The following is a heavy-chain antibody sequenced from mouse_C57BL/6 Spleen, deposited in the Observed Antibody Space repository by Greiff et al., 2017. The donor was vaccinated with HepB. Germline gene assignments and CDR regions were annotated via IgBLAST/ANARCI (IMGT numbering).Heavy chain of an antibody. CDR2: IDPSDSYT. CDR3: ARRGYYGSSYPYYYAMDD. CDR1: GYTFTSYW. V-gene: IGHV1-69*01. Sequence: QVQLQQSGAELVMPGASVKLSCKASGYTFTSYWMHWVKQRPGQGLEWIGEIDPSDSYTNYNQKFKGKSTLTVDKSSSTAYMQLSSLTSEDSAVYYCARRGYYGSSYPYYYAMDDWGQGASVTVSS. J-gene: IGHJ4*01. D-gene: IGHD1-1*01.